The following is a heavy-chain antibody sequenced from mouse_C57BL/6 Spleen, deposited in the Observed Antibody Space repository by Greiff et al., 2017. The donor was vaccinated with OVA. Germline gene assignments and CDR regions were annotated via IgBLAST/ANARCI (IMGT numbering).Heavy chain of an antibody. CDR2: INYDGSST. CDR1: GFTFSDYY. Sequence: EVQRVESEGGLVQPGSSMKLSCTASGFTFSDYYMAWVRQVPEKGLEWVANINYDGSSTYYLDSLKSRFIISRDTAKNILYMQMSSLKSEDTATDYCASAFYYDYDDGAWFAYWGQGTLVTVSA. CDR3: ASAFYYDYDDGAWFAY. D-gene: IGHD2-4*01. V-gene: IGHV5-16*01. J-gene: IGHJ3*01.